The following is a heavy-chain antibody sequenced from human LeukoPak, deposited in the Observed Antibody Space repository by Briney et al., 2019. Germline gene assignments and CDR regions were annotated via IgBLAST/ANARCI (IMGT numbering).Heavy chain of an antibody. V-gene: IGHV4-4*07. CDR3: ARDWNAGSGWFLWFDP. CDR1: SGSISSHY. CDR2: IYTSGST. J-gene: IGHJ5*02. D-gene: IGHD6-19*01. Sequence: SETLSLTCTVSSGSISSHYWSWIRQPAGKGLEWIGRIYTSGSTDYNSSLKSRVAMSLDTSKNQFSLKLRSVTAADTAVYYCARDWNAGSGWFLWFDPWGQGTLVTVSS.